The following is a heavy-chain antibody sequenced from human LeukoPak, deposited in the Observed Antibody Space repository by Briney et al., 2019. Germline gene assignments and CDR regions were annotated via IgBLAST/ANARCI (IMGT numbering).Heavy chain of an antibody. V-gene: IGHV3-21*01. Sequence: GGSLRLSCAASGFTFSSYNMNWVRQASGKGLEWVSSITSGSSYIYYADSVKGRFTISRDNAKNSLYLQMNSLRAEDTAVYYCARDPYSGSYGNYYYYFMDVWGKGTTVTISS. CDR3: ARDPYSGSYGNYYYYFMDV. CDR2: ITSGSSYI. D-gene: IGHD1-26*01. J-gene: IGHJ6*03. CDR1: GFTFSSYN.